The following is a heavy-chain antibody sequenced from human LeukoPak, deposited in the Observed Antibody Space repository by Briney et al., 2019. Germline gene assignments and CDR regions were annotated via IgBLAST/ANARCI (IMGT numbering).Heavy chain of an antibody. J-gene: IGHJ4*02. CDR2: IIPILGIA. CDR1: GGTFSSYA. CDR3: ASGTSLRFLEWLFDY. Sequence: ASVKVSCKASGGTFSSYAISWVRQAPGQGLEWMGRIIPILGIANYAQKFQGGVTMTRDTSISTAYMELNRLTYDDTAVYYCASGTSLRFLEWLFDYWGQGTLVTVSS. V-gene: IGHV1-69*04. D-gene: IGHD3-3*01.